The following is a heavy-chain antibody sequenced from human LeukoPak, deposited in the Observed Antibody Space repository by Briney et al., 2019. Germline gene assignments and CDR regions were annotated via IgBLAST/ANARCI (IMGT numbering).Heavy chain of an antibody. CDR1: GFTFSSYA. CDR3: AKVDIPMGRLINS. CDR2: ISDSGAAT. Sequence: GGSLRLSCAASGFTFSSYAMNWVRQDPGKGLEWASRISDSGAATYYADSVKGRFTISRDNSKNTLYLHMNSLRANDTAVYYCAKVDIPMGRLINSWGQGTLVSVSS. J-gene: IGHJ4*02. D-gene: IGHD5-18*01. V-gene: IGHV3-23*01.